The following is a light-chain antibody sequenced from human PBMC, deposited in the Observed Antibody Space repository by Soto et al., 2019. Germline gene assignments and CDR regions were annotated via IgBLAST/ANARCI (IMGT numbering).Light chain of an antibody. J-gene: IGLJ2*01. CDR3: LVSYSGARV. Sequence: QAVVTQEPSLTVSPGGTVTLTCDSSTGAVTSGHFPYWFQQKPGQAPRTLIYDTSQKLPWTPARFSGSLLGGKAALTLSGAQPEDEADYYCLVSYSGARVFGGGTKVTVL. CDR2: DTS. V-gene: IGLV7-46*01. CDR1: TGAVTSGHF.